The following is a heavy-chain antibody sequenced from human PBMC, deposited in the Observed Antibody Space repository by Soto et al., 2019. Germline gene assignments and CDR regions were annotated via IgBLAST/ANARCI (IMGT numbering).Heavy chain of an antibody. J-gene: IGHJ6*02. V-gene: IGHV1-18*01. CDR1: GYTFTRYG. CDR2: ISAYSGNT. Sequence: QVQLVQSGAEVKKPGASVKVYCKTSGYTFTRYGISWVRQAPGQGLEWMGWISAYSGNTNYAQEFQGRVTMTTDTSTSTAYMELRSLRSDDTAVYYCAREGAENRGKGRWSGSHVDYYGMDVWGQGTTVTVSS. D-gene: IGHD3-3*01. CDR3: AREGAENRGKGRWSGSHVDYYGMDV.